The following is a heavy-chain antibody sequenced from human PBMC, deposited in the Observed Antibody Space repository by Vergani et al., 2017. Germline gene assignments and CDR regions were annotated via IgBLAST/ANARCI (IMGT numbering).Heavy chain of an antibody. CDR3: ARGLSIQYSSASGI. Sequence: QVQLPQWGAGLLKPSEPLSLTCAVYGGSFSGYYWSWIRQPPGKGLEWFGEINHSGSTNYNPSLKSRVTISVDTSKNQFSLKLSSVTAADTAVYYCARGLSIQYSSASGIWGQGTMVTVSS. CDR1: GGSFSGYY. J-gene: IGHJ3*02. CDR2: INHSGST. V-gene: IGHV4-34*01. D-gene: IGHD6-19*01.